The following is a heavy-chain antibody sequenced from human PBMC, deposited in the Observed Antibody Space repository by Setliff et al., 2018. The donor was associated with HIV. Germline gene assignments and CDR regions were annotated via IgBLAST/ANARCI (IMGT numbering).Heavy chain of an antibody. V-gene: IGHV1-58*01. CDR1: GFTFTSSA. D-gene: IGHD6-13*01. CDR2: IVVGSGNT. CDR3: ASSWSRIRYYGMDV. J-gene: IGHJ6*02. Sequence: SVKVSCKASGFTFTSSAVQWVRQARGQRLEWIGWIVVGSGNTNYAQKFQERVTITRDMSTSTAYMELSSLRSDDTAVYYCASSWSRIRYYGMDVWGQGTTVTVSS.